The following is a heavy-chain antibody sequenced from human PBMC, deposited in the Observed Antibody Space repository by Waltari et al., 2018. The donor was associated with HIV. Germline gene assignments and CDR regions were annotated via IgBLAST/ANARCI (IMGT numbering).Heavy chain of an antibody. J-gene: IGHJ6*02. CDR2: IYSGGRT. D-gene: IGHD3-10*01. CDR1: GFTVSSNY. CDR3: ARVGVITTYYYYGMDV. V-gene: IGHV3-53*01. Sequence: EVQLVESGGGLIQPGGSLRLSCAASGFTVSSNYMSWVRQAPGKGLELVSVIYSGGRTYYADSGKGRFTISRDNSKNTLYLQMNSLRAEDTAVYYCARVGVITTYYYYGMDVWGQGTTVTVSS.